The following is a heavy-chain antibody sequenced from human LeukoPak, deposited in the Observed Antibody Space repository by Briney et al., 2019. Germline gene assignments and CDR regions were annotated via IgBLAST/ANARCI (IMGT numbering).Heavy chain of an antibody. CDR1: GGSISSYY. D-gene: IGHD6-13*01. CDR3: ARTLPAAAGISPDAFDI. Sequence: SETLSLTCTVSGGSISSYYWSWIRQPPGKGLEWIGDIYYSGSTKYNPSLKSRVTISVDTSKNQFSLKLSSVTAADTAVYYCARTLPAAAGISPDAFDIWGHGTMVTVSS. V-gene: IGHV4-59*01. CDR2: IYYSGST. J-gene: IGHJ3*02.